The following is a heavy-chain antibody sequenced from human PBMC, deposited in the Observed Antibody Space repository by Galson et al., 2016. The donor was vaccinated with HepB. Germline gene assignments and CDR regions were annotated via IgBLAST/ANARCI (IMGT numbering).Heavy chain of an antibody. Sequence: SLRLSCAASGFSFSTSGMSWVRQTPGRGLEWVSGITGSGGTTHYADSVKGRFTISRDNSNNTLYLYMNSLRAGDTAVYYCGKHGGFDYRGQGALVTVSS. D-gene: IGHD3-16*01. J-gene: IGHJ4*02. CDR2: ITGSGGTT. CDR1: GFSFSTSG. V-gene: IGHV3-23*01. CDR3: GKHGGFDY.